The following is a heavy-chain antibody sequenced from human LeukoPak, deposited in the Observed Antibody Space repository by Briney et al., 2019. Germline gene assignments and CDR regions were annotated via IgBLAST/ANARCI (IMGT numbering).Heavy chain of an antibody. CDR1: GYTFTGYD. V-gene: IGHV1-8*03. D-gene: IGHD3-10*01. CDR2: MNPNSGNT. CDR3: ARWGSGSYIYYYYYYMDV. J-gene: IGHJ6*03. Sequence: ASVKVSCKASGYTFTGYDINWVRQATGQGLEWMGWMNPNSGNTGYAQKFQGRVTITRNTSISTAYMELSSLRSEDTAVYYCARWGSGSYIYYYYYYMDVWGKGTTVTVSS.